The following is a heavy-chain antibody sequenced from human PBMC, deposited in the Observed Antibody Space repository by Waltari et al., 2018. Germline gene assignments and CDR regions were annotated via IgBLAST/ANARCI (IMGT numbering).Heavy chain of an antibody. CDR3: ARTWGNSPPLGWFDP. Sequence: QVQLHQWGAGLLKPSETLSLTCAVSGGPFTDYSWSWIRQPPGKGLEWIGDISHSGVTHYNPALRRRVPMSVDTIKKQFALMLTSVTAADTAVYFCARTWGNSPPLGWFDPWGRGTRVTISS. D-gene: IGHD7-27*01. J-gene: IGHJ5*01. CDR1: GGPFTDYS. CDR2: ISHSGVT. V-gene: IGHV4-34*01.